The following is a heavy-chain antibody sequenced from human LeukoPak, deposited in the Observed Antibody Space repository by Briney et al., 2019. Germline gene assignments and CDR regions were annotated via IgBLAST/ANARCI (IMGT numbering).Heavy chain of an antibody. Sequence: SETLSLTCTVSGGFISTYYWSWIRQPPGKGLEWIGYIYYSGSTNYNPSLKSRVTISVDTSKNQFSLNLSSVTAADTAVYYCARGRARFLEWLSLYYYYYYMDVWGKGTTVTVSS. D-gene: IGHD3-3*01. J-gene: IGHJ6*03. CDR1: GGFISTYY. V-gene: IGHV4-59*01. CDR2: IYYSGST. CDR3: ARGRARFLEWLSLYYYYYYMDV.